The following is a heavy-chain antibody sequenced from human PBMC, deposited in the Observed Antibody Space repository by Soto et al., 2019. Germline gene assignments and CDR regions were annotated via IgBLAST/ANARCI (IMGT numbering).Heavy chain of an antibody. D-gene: IGHD3-22*01. V-gene: IGHV4-61*01. CDR1: GGSVSSGSYY. Sequence: SETLSLTCTVSGGSVSSGSYYWSWIRQPPGKGLEWIGYIYYSGSTNYNPSLKSRVTISVDTSKNQFSLKLSSVTAADTAVYYCARALYYSSGSVDYWGQGTLVTVSS. J-gene: IGHJ4*02. CDR3: ARALYYSSGSVDY. CDR2: IYYSGST.